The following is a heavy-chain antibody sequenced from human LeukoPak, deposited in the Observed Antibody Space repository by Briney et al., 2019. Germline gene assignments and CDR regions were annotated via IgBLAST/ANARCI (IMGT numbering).Heavy chain of an antibody. CDR1: GGSISSDGFY. V-gene: IGHV4-31*03. J-gene: IGHJ4*02. CDR2: ISYGGST. Sequence: SSETLSLTCTVSGGSISSDGFYWSWVRQHPGKGLEWIGYISYGGSTYYNPSLKSRVSVSLDTSKGQFSLKLTSVTAADTAVYFCTRGPSYCDFWGQGTLVTVSS. CDR3: TRGPSYCDF.